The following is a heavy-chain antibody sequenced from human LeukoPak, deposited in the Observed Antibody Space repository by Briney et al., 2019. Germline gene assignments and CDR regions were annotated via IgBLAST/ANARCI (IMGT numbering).Heavy chain of an antibody. CDR1: GFTFSSYS. V-gene: IGHV3-21*01. Sequence: EPGGSLRLSCTASGFTFSSYSMNWVRQAPGKGLEWVSSISSSSSYIYYADSVKGRFTISRDNAKNSLYLQMNSLRAEDTAVYYCASGAQGLRGWLQFTWGQGTLVTVSS. D-gene: IGHD5-24*01. CDR2: ISSSSSYI. J-gene: IGHJ5*02. CDR3: ASGAQGLRGWLQFT.